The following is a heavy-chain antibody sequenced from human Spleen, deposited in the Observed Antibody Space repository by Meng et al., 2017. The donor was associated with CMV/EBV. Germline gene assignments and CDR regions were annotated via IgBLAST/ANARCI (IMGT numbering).Heavy chain of an antibody. CDR2: IRPDGREK. Sequence: GGSLRLSCAASGFTFSSYAMHWVRQAPGKGLEWVAHIRPDGREKYYVESVKGRFTISRDNAKSSLFLQMNSLRAEDTAIYYCARDPDGMDVWGQGTTVTVSS. CDR3: ARDPDGMDV. V-gene: IGHV3-7*01. CDR1: GFTFSSYA. J-gene: IGHJ6*02.